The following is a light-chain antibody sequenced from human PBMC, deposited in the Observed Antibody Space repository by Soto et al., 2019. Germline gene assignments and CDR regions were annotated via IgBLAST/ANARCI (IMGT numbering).Light chain of an antibody. V-gene: IGKV3-15*01. J-gene: IGKJ4*01. CDR2: GAS. Sequence: EVLLTQSPATLSVSPWAGAKLSCRASQSVGSNLAWYQQKPGQTPRVLIYGASTRAIGIPARFSGSGFGTEFTLTISSLQFEDFVVYYCQEYSNWPLLFFVGGTKVDIK. CDR1: QSVGSN. CDR3: QEYSNWPLLF.